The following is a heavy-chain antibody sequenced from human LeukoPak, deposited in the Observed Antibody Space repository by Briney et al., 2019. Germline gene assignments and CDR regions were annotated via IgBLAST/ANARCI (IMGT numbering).Heavy chain of an antibody. J-gene: IGHJ4*02. V-gene: IGHV3-30*02. Sequence: PGGSLRLSCEASGFTFSSFGMHWVRQAPGKGLEWVAFIRRDGDVIYYADSVKGRFTISRDNSRNMVYLQMNSLRAEDTAVYYCAKDYSSGWYGGVDYWGQGTLVTVSS. CDR3: AKDYSSGWYGGVDY. D-gene: IGHD6-19*01. CDR2: IRRDGDVI. CDR1: GFTFSSFG.